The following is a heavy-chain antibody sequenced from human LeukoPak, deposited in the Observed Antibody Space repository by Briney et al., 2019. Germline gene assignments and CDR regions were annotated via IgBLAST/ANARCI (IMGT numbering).Heavy chain of an antibody. Sequence: GGSLRLSCAASGFTFSSYGMHWVRQAPGKGLEWVAVIWYDGSNKYYADSVKGRFTISRDNAKNSLYLQMNSLRAEDTAVYYCARDGPENDNGDYVGAFDIWGQGTMVTVSS. D-gene: IGHD4-17*01. J-gene: IGHJ3*02. V-gene: IGHV3-33*01. CDR2: IWYDGSNK. CDR1: GFTFSSYG. CDR3: ARDGPENDNGDYVGAFDI.